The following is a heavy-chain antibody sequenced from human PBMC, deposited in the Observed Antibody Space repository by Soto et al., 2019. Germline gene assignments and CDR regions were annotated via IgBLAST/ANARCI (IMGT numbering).Heavy chain of an antibody. V-gene: IGHV3-11*01. CDR3: ARARDILTVYSIDY. J-gene: IGHJ4*02. CDR1: GFTFSDYY. Sequence: GGSLRLSCAASGFTFSDYYMSWIRQAPGKGLEWVSYISSSGSTIYYADSVKGRFTISRDNDKNSLYLQMNSLRDEDTAVYYCARARDILTVYSIDYWGQGTLVTVSS. D-gene: IGHD3-9*01. CDR2: ISSSGSTI.